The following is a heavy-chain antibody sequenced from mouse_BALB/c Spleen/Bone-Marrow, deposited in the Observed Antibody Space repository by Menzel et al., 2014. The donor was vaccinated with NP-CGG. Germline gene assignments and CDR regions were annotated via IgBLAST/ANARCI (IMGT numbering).Heavy chain of an antibody. CDR2: IRNKPNGYTT. CDR3: TRDMGLLRFDY. V-gene: IGHV7-3*02. J-gene: IGHJ2*01. Sequence: EVQLVESGGGLVQPGGSLRLSCATSGFTFTDYYMSWVRQPPGKALECWGFIRNKPNGYTTEYSASVKGRFTISRDNSQSILYLQMNTLRVEDSATYYCTRDMGLLRFDYWGQGTTLTVSS. CDR1: GFTFTDYY. D-gene: IGHD1-1*01.